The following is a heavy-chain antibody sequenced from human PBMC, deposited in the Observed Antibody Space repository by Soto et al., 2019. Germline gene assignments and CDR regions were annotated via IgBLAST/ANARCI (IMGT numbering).Heavy chain of an antibody. CDR1: GFTFGDYA. J-gene: IGHJ4*02. Sequence: LRLSCTASGFTFGDYAMSWFRQAPGKGLEWVGFIRSKAYGGTTGYAASVKDRFTISRDDSKSIAYLQMNSLKTEDTAVYYCTRPYYYDSTGYQRYWGQVTLVTFSS. V-gene: IGHV3-49*03. CDR3: TRPYYYDSTGYQRY. D-gene: IGHD3-22*01. CDR2: IRSKAYGGTT.